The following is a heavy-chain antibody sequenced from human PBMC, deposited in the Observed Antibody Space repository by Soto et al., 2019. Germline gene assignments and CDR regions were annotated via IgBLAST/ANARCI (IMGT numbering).Heavy chain of an antibody. Sequence: ASVKVSCKASGYTFTSYDINWVRQATGQGLEWMGWTNPNNGNTGYAQKFQGRVTMTRNTSISTAYMELSSLRSEDTAVYYCARSKRFLEWLLTQNWFDPWGQGTLVTVSS. CDR3: ARSKRFLEWLLTQNWFDP. V-gene: IGHV1-8*01. CDR1: GYTFTSYD. J-gene: IGHJ5*02. CDR2: TNPNNGNT. D-gene: IGHD3-3*01.